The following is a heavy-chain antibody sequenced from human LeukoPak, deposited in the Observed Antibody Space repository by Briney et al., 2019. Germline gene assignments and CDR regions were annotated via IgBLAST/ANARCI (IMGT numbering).Heavy chain of an antibody. CDR2: IYPYSGDT. D-gene: IGHD4-17*01. J-gene: IGHJ4*02. V-gene: IGHV1-2*02. CDR3: ARGSGDHGLNYFDY. Sequence: ASVTVSCKASGYTFTGYYIHWVRQAPGQGLEWMGWIYPYSGDTNYAQNFQGRVTMTRDTSISTAYMELSSLKSDDTAVYYCARGSGDHGLNYFDYWGQGTLVSVSS. CDR1: GYTFTGYY.